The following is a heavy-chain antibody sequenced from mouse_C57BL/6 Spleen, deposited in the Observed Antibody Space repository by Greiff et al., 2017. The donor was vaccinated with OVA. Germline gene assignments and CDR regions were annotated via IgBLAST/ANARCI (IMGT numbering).Heavy chain of an antibody. CDR3: ASGGSNYGYFDV. CDR1: GYAFSSSW. V-gene: IGHV1-82*01. D-gene: IGHD2-5*01. Sequence: VKLMESGPELVKPGASVKISCKASGYAFSSSWMNWVKQRPGKGLEWIGRIYPGDGDTNYNGKFKGKATLTADKSSSTAYMQLSSLTSEDSAVYFCASGGSNYGYFDVWGTGTTVTVSS. CDR2: IYPGDGDT. J-gene: IGHJ1*03.